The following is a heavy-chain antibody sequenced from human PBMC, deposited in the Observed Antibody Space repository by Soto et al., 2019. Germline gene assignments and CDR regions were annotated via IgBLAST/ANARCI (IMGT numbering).Heavy chain of an antibody. CDR2: IYWDDDK. V-gene: IGHV2-5*02. Sequence: SGPTLVHPTQTLTLTCTFSGFSLTTYGVGVGWVRQPPGKALEWLALIYWDDDKRYSPSLKSRLTITKDTSKNHVVLTMTNMDPVDTATYYCAHRLTLNSDWNYGRFDYWGQGTLVTVSS. D-gene: IGHD1-7*01. CDR3: AHRLTLNSDWNYGRFDY. J-gene: IGHJ4*02. CDR1: GFSLTTYGVG.